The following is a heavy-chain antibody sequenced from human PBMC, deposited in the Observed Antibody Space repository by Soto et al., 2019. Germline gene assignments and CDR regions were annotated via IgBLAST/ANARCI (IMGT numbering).Heavy chain of an antibody. CDR1: GYTFTSYA. CDR3: ARDPRRITMVRGSPSGGDY. D-gene: IGHD3-10*01. CDR2: INAGNGNT. V-gene: IGHV1-3*01. J-gene: IGHJ4*02. Sequence: QVPLVQSRAEVKKPGASVKVSCKASGYTFTSYAMHWVRQAPGQRLEWMGWINAGNGNTKYSQKFQGRVTITRDTSASTAYMELSSLRSEDTAVYYCARDPRRITMVRGSPSGGDYLGQGTLVTVSS.